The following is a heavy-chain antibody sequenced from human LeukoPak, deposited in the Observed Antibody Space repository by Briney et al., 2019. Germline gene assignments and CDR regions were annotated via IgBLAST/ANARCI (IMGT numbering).Heavy chain of an antibody. CDR1: GCSISTSNYY. D-gene: IGHD4-17*01. CDR2: IFYSGST. CDR3: ARLVTVTTDDYLDY. V-gene: IGHV4-39*06. J-gene: IGHJ4*02. Sequence: PSETLSLTCTVSGCSISTSNYYWGWIRQPPGKGLELRGNIFYSGSTYYGPSLRSLVTIALETSSNQFPLKLSSVTAAAADCEYCARLVTVTTDDYLDYRRQGTLLTVSS.